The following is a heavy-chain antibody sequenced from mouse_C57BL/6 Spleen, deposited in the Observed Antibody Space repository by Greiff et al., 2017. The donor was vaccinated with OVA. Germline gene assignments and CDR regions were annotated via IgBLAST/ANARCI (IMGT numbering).Heavy chain of an antibody. Sequence: VQLQQPGAELVMPGASVKLSCKASGYTFTSYWMHWVKPRPGQGLEWIGEIDPSDSYTNYNQKFKGKSTLTVDKSSSTAYMQLSSLTSEVSSVYYCARGIKCCAMDYWAQVTPVIVSS. CDR3: ARGIKCCAMDY. V-gene: IGHV1-69*01. CDR1: GYTFTSYW. J-gene: IGHJ4*01. D-gene: IGHD1-1*01. CDR2: IDPSDSYT.